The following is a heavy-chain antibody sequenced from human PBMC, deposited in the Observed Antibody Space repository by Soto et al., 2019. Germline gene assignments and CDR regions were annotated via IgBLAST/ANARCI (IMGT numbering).Heavy chain of an antibody. D-gene: IGHD2-2*01. CDR2: INPNSGGT. CDR3: ARESVVPAAMRTYYYYGMDV. CDR1: GYTFTGYY. V-gene: IGHV1-2*04. J-gene: IGHJ6*02. Sequence: ASVKVSCKASGYTFTGYYMHWVRQAPGQGLEWMGRINPNSGGTNYAQKFQGWVTMTRDTSISTAYMELSRLRSDDTAVYYCARESVVPAAMRTYYYYGMDVWGQGTTVTVSS.